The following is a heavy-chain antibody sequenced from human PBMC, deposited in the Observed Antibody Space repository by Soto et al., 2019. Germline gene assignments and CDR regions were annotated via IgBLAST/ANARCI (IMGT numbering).Heavy chain of an antibody. D-gene: IGHD3-3*01. CDR3: ARDGYYDFWSGYRSDDYYYFDS. J-gene: IGHJ4*02. Sequence: GASVKVSCQASGYTFTSYGISWVRQAPGQGLEWMGWISAYNGNTNYAQKLQGRVTMTTDTSTSTAYMELRSLRSDDTAVYYCARDGYYDFWSGYRSDDYYYFDSWGQGTPVTVSS. V-gene: IGHV1-18*01. CDR2: ISAYNGNT. CDR1: GYTFTSYG.